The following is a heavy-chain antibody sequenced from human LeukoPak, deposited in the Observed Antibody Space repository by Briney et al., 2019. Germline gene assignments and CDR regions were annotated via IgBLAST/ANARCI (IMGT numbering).Heavy chain of an antibody. D-gene: IGHD6-13*01. CDR1: GGSISSYY. Sequence: SKTLSLTCTVSGGSISSYYWSWIRQPSGKGLEWIGYIHYSGSTNYNPSLKSRVTISVDTSKNQFSLKLSSVTAADTAVYYCARVGDIAAAGTADYWGQGTLVTVSS. V-gene: IGHV4-59*01. CDR2: IHYSGST. J-gene: IGHJ4*02. CDR3: ARVGDIAAAGTADY.